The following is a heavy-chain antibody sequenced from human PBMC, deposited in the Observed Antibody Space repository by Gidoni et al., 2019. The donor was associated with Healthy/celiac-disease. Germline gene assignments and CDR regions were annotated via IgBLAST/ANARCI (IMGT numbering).Heavy chain of an antibody. CDR1: GGAISRSSYY. CDR3: ARASSNKIAVAVYDP. V-gene: IGHV4-39*07. J-gene: IGHJ5*02. D-gene: IGHD6-19*01. CDR2: IYYSGGT. Sequence: QLHLQESGPGLVKPSEPLSLTCTVPGGAISRSSYYMGWSRQPPGKGLEGIGGIYYSGGTYYNPSLKSRVTISVDTSKTQFSLKLSSVTAADTAVYYCARASSNKIAVAVYDPWGQGTLVTVSS.